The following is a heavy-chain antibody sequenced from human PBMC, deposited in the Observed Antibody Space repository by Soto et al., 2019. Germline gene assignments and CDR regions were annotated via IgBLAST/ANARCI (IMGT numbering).Heavy chain of an antibody. CDR2: ISWDGGGT. V-gene: IGHV3-43*01. CDR1: RFTFDDYT. J-gene: IGHJ6*02. Sequence: EVQLVESGGVVVQPGGSLRLSCAASRFTFDDYTMHWVRQAPGKGLEWVSLISWDGGGTYYADSVKGRVTISRDNSKNSLYLQMNSLRAEDTALYYCAKDRSPCNYYYYGMDVWGQGTTVTVSS. CDR3: AKDRSPCNYYYYGMDV. D-gene: IGHD3-16*01.